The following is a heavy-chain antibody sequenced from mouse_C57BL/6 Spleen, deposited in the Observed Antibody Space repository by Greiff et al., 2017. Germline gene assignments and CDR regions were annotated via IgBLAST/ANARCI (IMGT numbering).Heavy chain of an antibody. D-gene: IGHD1-1*01. J-gene: IGHJ4*01. CDR1: GFTFSDYG. V-gene: IGHV5-17*01. Sequence: EVQLVESGGGLVKPGGSLKLSCAASGFTFSDYGMHWVRQAPEKGLEWVAYISSGSSTIYYADKMKGRFTITGDNDKNTLCLQMTRLRSKDTAIYYCASVLIYYYGSSYDAMDYWGQGTSGTVSS. CDR2: ISSGSSTI. CDR3: ASVLIYYYGSSYDAMDY.